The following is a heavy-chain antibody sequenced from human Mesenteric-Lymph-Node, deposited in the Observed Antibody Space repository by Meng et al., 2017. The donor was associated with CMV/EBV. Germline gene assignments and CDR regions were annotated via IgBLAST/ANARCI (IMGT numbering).Heavy chain of an antibody. Sequence: ESLKISCVASGFTVSSSYMSWVRQAPGKGLEWVSIIYSGGATYYADSVRGRFTFSRDNVKNTLYLQMNSLRAEDTAVYYCSRDELYGYGMDVRGHGTTVTVSS. D-gene: IGHD1-26*01. CDR3: SRDELYGYGMDV. CDR1: GFTVSSSY. J-gene: IGHJ6*02. CDR2: IYSGGAT. V-gene: IGHV3-53*01.